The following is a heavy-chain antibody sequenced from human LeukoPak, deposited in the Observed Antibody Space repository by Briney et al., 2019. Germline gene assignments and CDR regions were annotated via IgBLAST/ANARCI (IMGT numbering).Heavy chain of an antibody. CDR2: IKQDGSEK. J-gene: IGHJ4*02. V-gene: IGHV3-7*01. D-gene: IGHD3-3*01. Sequence: GGSLRLSCAASGFTFSSYWMSWVRQAPGKGLEWVANIKQDGSEKYYVDSVKGRFTISRDNARNSLYLQMNSLRAEDTAVYYCARDQTPPDYDFWSGYYGHWGQGTLVTVSS. CDR1: GFTFSSYW. CDR3: ARDQTPPDYDFWSGYYGH.